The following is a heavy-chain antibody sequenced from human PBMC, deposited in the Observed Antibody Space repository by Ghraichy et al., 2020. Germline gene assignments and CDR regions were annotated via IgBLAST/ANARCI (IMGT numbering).Heavy chain of an antibody. CDR3: ARVPRPLPDDAFDI. J-gene: IGHJ3*02. CDR1: GGTFSSYA. CDR2: IIPIFGTA. V-gene: IGHV1-69*13. Sequence: SVKVSCKASGGTFSSYAISWVRQAPGQGLEWMGGIIPIFGTANYAQKFQGRVTITADESTSTAYMELSSLRSEDTAVYYCARVPRPLPDDAFDIWGQGTMVTVAS.